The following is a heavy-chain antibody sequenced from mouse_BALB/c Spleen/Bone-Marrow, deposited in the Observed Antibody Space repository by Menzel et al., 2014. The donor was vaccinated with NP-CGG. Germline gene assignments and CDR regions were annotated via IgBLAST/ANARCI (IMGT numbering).Heavy chain of an antibody. CDR2: IYPGTGST. Sequence: LQQSGSELVRPGASVKLSCKASGYTFTSYWMRWVKQRPGQGLEWMGNIYPGTGSTNYDEKFKSKATLTVDTSSRTAYMQLSSLTSEDSAVYYCARWLLLDYWGQGTTLTVSS. CDR1: GYTFTSYW. CDR3: ARWLLLDY. J-gene: IGHJ2*01. V-gene: IGHV1S22*01. D-gene: IGHD2-3*01.